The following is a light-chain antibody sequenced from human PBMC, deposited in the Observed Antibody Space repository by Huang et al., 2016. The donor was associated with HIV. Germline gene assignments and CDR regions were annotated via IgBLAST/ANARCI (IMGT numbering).Light chain of an antibody. CDR3: QQCYNMPYT. V-gene: IGKV4-1*01. J-gene: IGKJ2*01. CDR2: MAA. Sequence: DILLTQSPDSLAVSLGERATLTCRSSRSLLFTSDSKNFLAWYQQKPGQSPKLLMYMAADRESGVPERFTGSGSGTEFTLTIGSLQAEDVAVYYCQQCYNMPYTFGRGTRLEI. CDR1: RSLLFTSDSKNF.